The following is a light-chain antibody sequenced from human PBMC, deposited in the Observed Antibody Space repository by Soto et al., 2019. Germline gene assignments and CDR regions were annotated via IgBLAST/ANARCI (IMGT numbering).Light chain of an antibody. CDR1: SSDVGAYDY. CDR3: SSHTTSNTRV. V-gene: IGLV2-14*03. Sequence: QSALTQPASVSGSPGQSIAISCTGTSSDVGAYDYVSWYQQHPDKAPKLMIYEVRNRPSGVSDRFSGSKSVNTATLTISGLQAEDEADYYCSSHTTSNTRVFGTGTQLTVL. CDR2: EVR. J-gene: IGLJ1*01.